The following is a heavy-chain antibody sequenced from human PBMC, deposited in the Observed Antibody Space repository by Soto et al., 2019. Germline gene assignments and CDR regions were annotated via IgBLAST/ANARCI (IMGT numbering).Heavy chain of an antibody. CDR1: GFTFSHHS. V-gene: IGHV1-3*04. Sequence: QVQLVQSGAEVTKPGASVQVSCKASGFTFSHHSIHWVRQAPAQRLEWMGWINSDTGYTKYSQKFQARLTITWDSSAKTAYMELSSLQSEDTAVYYCVRGKEAGVWFDPWGQGTLVTVSS. CDR3: VRGKEAGVWFDP. D-gene: IGHD3-10*01. CDR2: INSDTGYT. J-gene: IGHJ5*02.